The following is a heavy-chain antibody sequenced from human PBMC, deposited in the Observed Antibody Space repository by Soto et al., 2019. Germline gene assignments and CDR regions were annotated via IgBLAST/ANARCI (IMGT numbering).Heavy chain of an antibody. V-gene: IGHV4-28*01. CDR3: ARREIQGPIDY. CDR1: GYSISSSNW. CDR2: IYYSGTT. D-gene: IGHD1-26*01. J-gene: IGHJ4*02. Sequence: QVQLQESGPGPVKPSDTLSLTCAVSGYSISSSNWWGWIRQPPGKGLEWIGYIYYSGTTYYNPSLNSRVTMSVATSKNQFSLKLTSVTAVDTAVYYCARREIQGPIDYWGQGTLVTVSS.